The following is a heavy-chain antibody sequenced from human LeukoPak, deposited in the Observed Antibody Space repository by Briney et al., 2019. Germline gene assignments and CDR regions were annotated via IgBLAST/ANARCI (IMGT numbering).Heavy chain of an antibody. Sequence: GGSLRLSCAASGFTFSNYEMNWVRQAPGKGLEWVANIKQDGSEKYYVDSVKGRFTISRDNAKNSLYLQMNSLRAEDTAVYYCARGGGNYYDSSGPRFDYWGQGTLVTVSS. CDR1: GFTFSNYE. CDR3: ARGGGNYYDSSGPRFDY. CDR2: IKQDGSEK. D-gene: IGHD3-22*01. J-gene: IGHJ4*02. V-gene: IGHV3-7*01.